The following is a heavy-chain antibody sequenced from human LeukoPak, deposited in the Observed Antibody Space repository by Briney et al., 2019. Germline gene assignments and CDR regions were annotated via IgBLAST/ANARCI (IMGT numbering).Heavy chain of an antibody. CDR1: GYTFTSYD. Sequence: ASVKVSCKASGYTFTSYDINWVRQATGQGLEWMGWMNPNSGNTGYAQKFQGRVTITRNTSISTAYMELSSLRSEDTAVYYCARGRGRWNYRDYWGQGTLVTVSS. J-gene: IGHJ4*02. CDR3: ARGRGRWNYRDY. V-gene: IGHV1-8*01. D-gene: IGHD1-7*01. CDR2: MNPNSGNT.